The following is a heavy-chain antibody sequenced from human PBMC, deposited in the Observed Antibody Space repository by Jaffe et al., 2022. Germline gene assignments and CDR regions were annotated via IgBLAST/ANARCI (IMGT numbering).Heavy chain of an antibody. Sequence: QVQLVESGGGVVQPGGSLRLSCAASGFTFSSYGMHWVRQAPGKGLEWVAFIRYDGSNKYYADSVKGRFTISRDNSKNTLYLQMNSLRAEDTAVYYCAKDGSDYGDYGYFDYWGQGTLVTVSS. D-gene: IGHD4-17*01. J-gene: IGHJ4*02. CDR1: GFTFSSYG. CDR3: AKDGSDYGDYGYFDY. V-gene: IGHV3-30*02. CDR2: IRYDGSNK.